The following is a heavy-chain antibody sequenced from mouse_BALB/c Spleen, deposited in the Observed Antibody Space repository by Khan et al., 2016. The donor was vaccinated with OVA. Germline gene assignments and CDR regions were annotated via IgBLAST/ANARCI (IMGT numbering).Heavy chain of an antibody. CDR3: AGSGYGNSFAY. CDR1: GYTFTSFH. CDR2: INPSNGDT. Sequence: QVQLKQSGAELVKPGASVKISCKASGYTFTSFHMYWVKQRPGQGLEWIGGINPSNGDTHFYEKFKSKATLTVDNSSTKAYMQFSSLTSEDSAVYNCAGSGYGNSFAYWGQGTLVTVSA. D-gene: IGHD2-1*01. V-gene: IGHV1S81*02. J-gene: IGHJ3*01.